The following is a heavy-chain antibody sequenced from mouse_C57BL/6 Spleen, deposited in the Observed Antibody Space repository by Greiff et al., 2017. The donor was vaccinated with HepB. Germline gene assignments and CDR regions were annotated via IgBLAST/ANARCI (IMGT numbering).Heavy chain of an antibody. V-gene: IGHV1-62-2*01. J-gene: IGHJ3*01. Sequence: QVQLKESGAELVKPGASVKLSCKASGYTFTEYTIHWVKQRSGQGLEWIGWFYPGSGSIKYNEKFKDKATLTADKSSSTVYMELSRLTSEDSAVYFCARHEEGNYGSSSWFAYWGQGTLVTVSA. CDR3: ARHEEGNYGSSSWFAY. D-gene: IGHD1-1*01. CDR1: GYTFTEYT. CDR2: FYPGSGSI.